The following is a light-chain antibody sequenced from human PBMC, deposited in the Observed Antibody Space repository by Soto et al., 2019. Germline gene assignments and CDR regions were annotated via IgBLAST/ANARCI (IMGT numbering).Light chain of an antibody. V-gene: IGLV2-8*01. CDR2: EFT. J-gene: IGLJ2*01. Sequence: QSALTQPPSASGSPGQSVTISCTGISADLGGYNYVSWYQQHPGKAPRLIIYEFTKRPSGVPDRFSGSNSANTASLTVSGLQAEDEADYYCGSHTDTNTGLFGGGTKLTVL. CDR3: GSHTDTNTGL. CDR1: SADLGGYNY.